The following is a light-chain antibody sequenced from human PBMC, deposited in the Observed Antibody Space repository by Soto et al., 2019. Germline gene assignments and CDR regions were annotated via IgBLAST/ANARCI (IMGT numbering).Light chain of an antibody. V-gene: IGKV1-39*01. CDR2: IAS. CDR1: QSISNY. CDR3: QQYGGSPRT. J-gene: IGKJ1*01. Sequence: DIHMTQSPSSLSASVGDRVTITCRASQSISNYLNWYQQKPGKAPNLLIYIASNLHSEVPSRFSGSGSGTDFTLTISRLEPEDFAVYYCQQYGGSPRTFGQGTKV.